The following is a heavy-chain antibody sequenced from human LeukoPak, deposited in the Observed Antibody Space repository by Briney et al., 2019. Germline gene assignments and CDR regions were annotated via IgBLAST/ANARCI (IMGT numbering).Heavy chain of an antibody. Sequence: GGSLRLSCAASGFTLSSYAMSWVRQAPGKGLEWVSAISGSGGSTYYADSVKGRFTISRDNSKNTLYLQMNSLRAEDTAVYYCAKSPYYDSSYFDYWGQGTLVTVSS. CDR3: AKSPYYDSSYFDY. D-gene: IGHD3-22*01. CDR2: ISGSGGST. J-gene: IGHJ4*02. CDR1: GFTLSSYA. V-gene: IGHV3-23*01.